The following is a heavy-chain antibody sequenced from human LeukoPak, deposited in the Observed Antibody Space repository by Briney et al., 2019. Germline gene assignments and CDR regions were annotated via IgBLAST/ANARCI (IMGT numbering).Heavy chain of an antibody. Sequence: SETLSLTCAVYGGSFCGYYWSWIRQSPGKGLEWLGEINHSGSTNYNPSLKSRVIISVETCKNQFLRKLSAVTAAYTAVYYCARMVVPAAGRSYWHFDLWGRGTLVTVSS. CDR1: GGSFCGYY. CDR3: ARMVVPAAGRSYWHFDL. CDR2: INHSGST. J-gene: IGHJ2*01. V-gene: IGHV4-34*01. D-gene: IGHD2-2*01.